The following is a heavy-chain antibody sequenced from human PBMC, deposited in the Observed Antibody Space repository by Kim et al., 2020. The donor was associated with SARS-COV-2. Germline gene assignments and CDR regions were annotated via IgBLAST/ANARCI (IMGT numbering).Heavy chain of an antibody. J-gene: IGHJ6*03. D-gene: IGHD6-13*01. CDR3: TSQQPNYYYYYMDV. CDR2: IRSKANSYAT. CDR1: GFTFSGSA. V-gene: IGHV3-73*01. Sequence: GGSLRLSCAASGFTFSGSAMHWVRQASGKGLEWVGRIRSKANSYATAYAASVKGRFTISRDDSKNTAYLQMNSLKTEDTAVYYCTSQQPNYYYYYMDVCGKGTPVTVSS.